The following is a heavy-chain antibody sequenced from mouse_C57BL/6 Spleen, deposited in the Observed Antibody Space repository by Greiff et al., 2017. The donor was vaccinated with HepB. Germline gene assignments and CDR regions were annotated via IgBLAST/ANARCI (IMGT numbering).Heavy chain of an antibody. V-gene: IGHV2-2*01. Sequence: VMLVESGPGLVQPSQSLSITCTVSGFSLTSYGVHWVRQSPGKGLEWLGVIWSGGSTDYNAAFISRLSISKDNSKSQVFFKMNSLQADDTAIYYCARNPYYGSRGYAMDYWGQGTSVTVSS. D-gene: IGHD1-1*01. J-gene: IGHJ4*01. CDR1: GFSLTSYG. CDR3: ARNPYYGSRGYAMDY. CDR2: IWSGGST.